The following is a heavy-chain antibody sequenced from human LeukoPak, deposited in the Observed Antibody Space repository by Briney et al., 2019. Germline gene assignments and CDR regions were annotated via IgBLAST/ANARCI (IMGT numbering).Heavy chain of an antibody. CDR3: ARLRGYSGSCYGDY. D-gene: IGHD1-26*01. J-gene: IGHJ4*02. CDR2: IYYSGST. Sequence: SETLSLTCTVSGGSISSSSYYWGWIRQPPGKGLEWIGSIYYSGSTYYNPSLKGRVTISVDTSKNQFSLKLSSVTAADTAVYYCARLRGYSGSCYGDYWGQGTLVTVSS. V-gene: IGHV4-39*01. CDR1: GGSISSSSYY.